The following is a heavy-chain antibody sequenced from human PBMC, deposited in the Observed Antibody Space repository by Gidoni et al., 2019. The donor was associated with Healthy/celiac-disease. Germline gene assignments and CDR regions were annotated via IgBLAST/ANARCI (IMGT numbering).Heavy chain of an antibody. D-gene: IGHD2-15*01. CDR3: ATHCSGGSCYSEGQAFDI. CDR1: GDTISSGIYS. J-gene: IGHJ3*02. CDR2: IYTRGST. Sequence: QVQLQGAGPGLVKPSKTLYPTCTVSGDTISSGIYSLSWVRQPAGKGLEWIGRIYTRGSTNYNPSLKSRVTISVDTSKNQFSLKLSSVTAADTAVYYCATHCSGGSCYSEGQAFDIWGQGTMVTVSS. V-gene: IGHV4-61*02.